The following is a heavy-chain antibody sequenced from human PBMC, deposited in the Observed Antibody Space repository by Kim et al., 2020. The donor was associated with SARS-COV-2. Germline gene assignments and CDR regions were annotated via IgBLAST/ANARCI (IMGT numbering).Heavy chain of an antibody. CDR1: GFTFTRYS. J-gene: IGHJ1*01. Sequence: GGSLRLSCSASGFTFTRYSMYWVRQAPGKRLEYVSEIAPNGDDTNYADSVKGRFTISRDNSKNTVSLQMHNLRPEDTAVYYCAKGSDAWGLGTLVTVSS. D-gene: IGHD6-6*01. CDR3: AKGSDA. CDR2: IAPNGDDT. V-gene: IGHV3-64D*09.